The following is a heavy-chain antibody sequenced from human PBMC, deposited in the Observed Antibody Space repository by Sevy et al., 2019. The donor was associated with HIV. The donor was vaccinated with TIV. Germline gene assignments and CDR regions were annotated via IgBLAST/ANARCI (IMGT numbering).Heavy chain of an antibody. CDR2: ISSSGSYI. Sequence: GGSLRLSCAASGFIFSNYGMNWVRQAPGKGLEWVSSISSSGSYIYYGDSMKGRFTNSRDNAKNSLFLQMNSLRAEDTAVYYCAREDYSNYYFYAMDVWGQGTTVTVSS. D-gene: IGHD4-4*01. CDR1: GFIFSNYG. CDR3: AREDYSNYYFYAMDV. V-gene: IGHV3-21*01. J-gene: IGHJ6*02.